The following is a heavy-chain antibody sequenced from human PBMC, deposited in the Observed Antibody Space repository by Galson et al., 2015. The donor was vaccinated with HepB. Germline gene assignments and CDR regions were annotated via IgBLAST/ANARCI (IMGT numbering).Heavy chain of an antibody. D-gene: IGHD3-3*01. J-gene: IGHJ3*02. CDR3: AKEIRITIFGVVIGPWSPNAFDI. Sequence: SLRLSCAASGFTFSSYGMHWVRQAPGKGLEWVAVISYDGSNKYYADSVKGRFTISRDNSKNTLYLQMNSLRAEDTVVYYCAKEIRITIFGVVIGPWSPNAFDIWGQGTLVTVSS. CDR2: ISYDGSNK. V-gene: IGHV3-30*18. CDR1: GFTFSSYG.